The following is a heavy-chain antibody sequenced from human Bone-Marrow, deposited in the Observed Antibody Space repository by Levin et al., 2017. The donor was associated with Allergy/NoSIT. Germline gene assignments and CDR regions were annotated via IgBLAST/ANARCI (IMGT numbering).Heavy chain of an antibody. V-gene: IGHV4-4*02. J-gene: IGHJ4*02. CDR2: IYFSGSS. Sequence: SQTLSLTCAVSGGSLSSSAWWGWVRQPPGKGLEWIGEIYFSGSSNYNPSLKSRVTISLNKSKSQFSLELRSVTAADSAVYYCAGRFGLERIFDWSPYYFDYWGRGTLVTVSS. CDR1: GGSLSSSAW. CDR3: AGRFGLERIFDWSPYYFDY. D-gene: IGHD3-9*01.